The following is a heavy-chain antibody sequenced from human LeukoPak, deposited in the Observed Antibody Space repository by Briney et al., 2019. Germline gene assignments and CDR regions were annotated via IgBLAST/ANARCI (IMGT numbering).Heavy chain of an antibody. V-gene: IGHV4-30-4*01. J-gene: IGHJ4*02. CDR3: ARGSVVPAAIFDY. Sequence: SETLSLTCTVSGGSISSGDYYWSWIRQPPGKGLEWIGYIYYSGSTYYNPPLKSRVTISVDTSKNQFSLKLSSVTAADTAVYYCARGSVVPAAIFDYWGQGTLVTVSS. CDR2: IYYSGST. CDR1: GGSISSGDYY. D-gene: IGHD2-2*01.